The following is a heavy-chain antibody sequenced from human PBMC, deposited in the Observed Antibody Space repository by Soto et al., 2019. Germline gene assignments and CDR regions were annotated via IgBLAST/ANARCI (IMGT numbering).Heavy chain of an antibody. J-gene: IGHJ4*02. D-gene: IGHD6-19*01. CDR3: VKDAKRTSGWYYFDY. Sequence: PGGSLRLSCAASGFSFSNYAMGWVRQAQGKGLEWVSVTDYGGITTYYADSVKGRFTISRDNSKSTLYLQMNSLRPEDTAVYFCVKDAKRTSGWYYFDYWGQGALGTVS. V-gene: IGHV3-23*03. CDR2: TDYGGITT. CDR1: GFSFSNYA.